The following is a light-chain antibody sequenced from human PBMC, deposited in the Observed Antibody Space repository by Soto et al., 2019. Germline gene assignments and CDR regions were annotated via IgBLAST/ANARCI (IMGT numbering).Light chain of an antibody. CDR2: DVN. CDR3: TSWTTSTTMI. J-gene: IGLJ2*01. CDR1: SSDIGAYNF. V-gene: IGLV2-14*03. Sequence: QSALTQPASVSGSPGQSITISCTGTSSDIGAYNFVSWYQHHPGKAPKLMPYDVNIRPSGVSNRFSGSKSGNTASLTISGLQAEDEADYYGTSWTTSTTMIFGGGTKLTVL.